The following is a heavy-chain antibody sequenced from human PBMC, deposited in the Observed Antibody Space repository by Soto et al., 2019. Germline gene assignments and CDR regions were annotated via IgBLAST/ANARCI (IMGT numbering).Heavy chain of an antibody. V-gene: IGHV3-23*01. CDR1: GFTFSSYA. Sequence: EVQLLESGGGFVQPGGSLRLSCEASGFTFSSYAMSWVRQAPGKGLEWVSGISGSGGSIYYADSVKGRFTISRDNSKNTLDLQMKSLRAEDTAVYYCAKLQSRELGRGAFDLWGQGTMVTVSS. D-gene: IGHD7-27*01. CDR3: AKLQSRELGRGAFDL. J-gene: IGHJ3*01. CDR2: ISGSGGSI.